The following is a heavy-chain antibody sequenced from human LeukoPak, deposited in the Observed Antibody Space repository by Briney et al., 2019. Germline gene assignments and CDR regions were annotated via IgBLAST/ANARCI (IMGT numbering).Heavy chain of an antibody. D-gene: IGHD3-9*01. CDR2: IWYDGSNK. J-gene: IGHJ4*02. CDR3: ARDSGLRYFDWLPDY. V-gene: IGHV3-33*01. Sequence: GGSLRLSCAASGFTFSSYGMHWVRQAPGKGLEWVAVIWYDGSNKYYADSVKGRFTISRDNSKNTLYLQMNSLRAKDTAVYYCARDSGLRYFDWLPDYWGQGTLVTVSS. CDR1: GFTFSSYG.